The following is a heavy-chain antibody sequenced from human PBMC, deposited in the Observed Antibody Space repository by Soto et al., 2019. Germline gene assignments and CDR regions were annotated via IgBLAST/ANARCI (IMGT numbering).Heavy chain of an antibody. CDR2: ISAYNGNT. Sequence: ASVKVSCKASGYTFTSYGISWVRQAPGQGLEWMGWISAYNGNTNYAQKLQGTVTMTTDTSTSTAYMELRSLRSDDTAVYYCARVLIAAAGSWFDPWGQGTLVTVSS. CDR1: GYTFTSYG. V-gene: IGHV1-18*01. D-gene: IGHD6-13*01. J-gene: IGHJ5*02. CDR3: ARVLIAAAGSWFDP.